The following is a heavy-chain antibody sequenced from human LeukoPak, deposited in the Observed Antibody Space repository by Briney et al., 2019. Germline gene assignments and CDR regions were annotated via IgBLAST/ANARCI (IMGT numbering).Heavy chain of an antibody. CDR1: GFTFSSYE. J-gene: IGHJ3*02. CDR3: ARADMGLDI. CDR2: ISSSGSTI. Sequence: GGSLRVSCAAPGFTFSSYEMNWVRQAPGKGLEWVSYISSSGSTIYYADSVKGRFTISRDNAKNSLYLQMNSLRAEDTAVYYCARADMGLDIWGQGTMVTVSS. D-gene: IGHD2-15*01. V-gene: IGHV3-48*03.